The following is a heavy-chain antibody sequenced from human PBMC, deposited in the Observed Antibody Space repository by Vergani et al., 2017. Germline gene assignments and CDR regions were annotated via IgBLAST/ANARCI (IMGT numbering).Heavy chain of an antibody. CDR2: IIPIFGTA. CDR1: GGTFSSYA. J-gene: IGHJ4*02. V-gene: IGHV1-69*12. Sequence: QVQLVQSGAEVKKPGSSVKVSCKASGGTFSSYAISWVRQAPGQGLEWMGGIIPIFGTANYAQKFQGRVTITADESTSTAYMELSSLRSDDTAVYYCARNYYYGSGSYSSFDYWGQGTLVTVSS. CDR3: ARNYYYGSGSYSSFDY. D-gene: IGHD3-10*01.